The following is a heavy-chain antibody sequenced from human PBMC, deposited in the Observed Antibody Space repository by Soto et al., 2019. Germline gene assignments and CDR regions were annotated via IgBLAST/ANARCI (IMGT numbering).Heavy chain of an antibody. CDR2: ISSRSSTI. J-gene: IGHJ4*02. D-gene: IGHD6-19*01. V-gene: IGHV3-48*02. CDR1: GFSFSTYN. CDR3: AGAIAVGSTSLDY. Sequence: GGSLRLSCAASGFSFSTYNMIWVRQAPGRGLEWVSYISSRSSTIYHADSVKGRFTISRDNAKNSLYLQMDSLRDEDTAVYFCAGAIAVGSTSLDYWGLGTRVTVSS.